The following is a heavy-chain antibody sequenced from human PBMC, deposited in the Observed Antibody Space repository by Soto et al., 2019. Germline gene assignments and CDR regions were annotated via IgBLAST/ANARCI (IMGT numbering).Heavy chain of an antibody. V-gene: IGHV4-34*01. D-gene: IGHD3-10*01. CDR3: ASINMVRGVIFDY. J-gene: IGHJ4*02. CDR1: GGSFSGYY. Sequence: SETLSLSVAVCGGSFSGYYWSGIRQPPGKGLEWIGEINHSGSTNDNPSLKSRVTISVDTSKNQFSLKLSSVTAADTAVYYCASINMVRGVIFDYWGQGTLVTVSS. CDR2: INHSGST.